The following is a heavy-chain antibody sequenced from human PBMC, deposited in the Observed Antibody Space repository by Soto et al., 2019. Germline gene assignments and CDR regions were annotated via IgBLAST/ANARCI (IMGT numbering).Heavy chain of an antibody. CDR1: GYTFTSYA. Sequence: QVQLVQSGAEVKKPGASVKVSCKASGYTFTSYAMHWVRQAPRQRLEWMGWINAGNGNTTYSQKFQGRVTITRDPSASTAYMELTSLRADDTAAYSCARSSGYYYVDYWGQGTLVTVSS. J-gene: IGHJ4*02. CDR2: INAGNGNT. D-gene: IGHD3-22*01. V-gene: IGHV1-3*01. CDR3: ARSSGYYYVDY.